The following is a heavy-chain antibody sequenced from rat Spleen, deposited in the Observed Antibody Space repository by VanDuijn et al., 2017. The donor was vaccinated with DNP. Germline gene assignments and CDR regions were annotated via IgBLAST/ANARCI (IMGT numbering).Heavy chain of an antibody. J-gene: IGHJ3*01. D-gene: IGHD1-2*01. CDR1: GFTFSNYG. Sequence: EVQLVESGGGLVQPGRSLKLSCAASGFTFSNYGIHWIRQGPTKGLEWVAAIGPSSGNIYYRDSVKGRFTMSSDDARSTLYLQMDSLRSEDTATYYCATGSSYGFANWGQGTLVTVSS. V-gene: IGHV5-19*01. CDR3: ATGSSYGFAN. CDR2: IGPSSGNI.